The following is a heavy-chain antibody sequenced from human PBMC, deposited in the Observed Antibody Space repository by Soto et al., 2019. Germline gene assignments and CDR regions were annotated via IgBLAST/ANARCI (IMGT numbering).Heavy chain of an antibody. D-gene: IGHD4-17*01. CDR2: IYTSGST. CDR3: ARLSNDYGDYGGYFDY. V-gene: IGHV4-4*07. Sequence: SDTLSLTCTVSGGSISSYYWSWIRQPAGKGLEWIGRIYTSGSTNYNPSLKSRVTMSVDTSKNQFSLKLSSVTAADTAVYYCARLSNDYGDYGGYFDYWGQGTLVTVSS. J-gene: IGHJ4*02. CDR1: GGSISSYY.